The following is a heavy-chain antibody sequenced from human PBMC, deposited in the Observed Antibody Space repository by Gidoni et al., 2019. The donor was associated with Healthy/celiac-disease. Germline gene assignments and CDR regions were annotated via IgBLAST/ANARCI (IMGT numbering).Heavy chain of an antibody. CDR1: GGSISSYY. CDR3: ARVIRGRSGWPFDY. V-gene: IGHV4-59*01. J-gene: IGHJ4*02. Sequence: QVQLQESGPGLVKPSETLSLTCTVSGGSISSYYWSWIRQPPGKGLEWIGYIYYSGSTNYNPSLKSRVTISVDTSKNQFSLKLSSVTAADTAVYYCARVIRGRSGWPFDYWGQGTLVTVSS. D-gene: IGHD6-19*01. CDR2: IYYSGST.